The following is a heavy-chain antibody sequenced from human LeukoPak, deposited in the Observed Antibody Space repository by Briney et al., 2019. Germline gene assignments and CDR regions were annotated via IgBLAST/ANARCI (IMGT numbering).Heavy chain of an antibody. J-gene: IGHJ4*02. CDR1: GFTFRSYE. V-gene: IGHV3-74*01. CDR2: INSDGTKT. CDR3: ASLDPFDY. Sequence: GGSLRLSCAASGFTFRSYEMHWVRLAPGKGLTWVSRINSDGTKTDYADSVKVRFTISRDNAKNTLYLQMNSLRAEDTAIYYCASLDPFDYWGQGTLVTVSS.